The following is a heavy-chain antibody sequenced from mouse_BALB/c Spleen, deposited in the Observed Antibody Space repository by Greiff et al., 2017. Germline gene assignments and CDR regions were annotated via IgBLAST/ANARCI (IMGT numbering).Heavy chain of an antibody. V-gene: IGHV5-6*01. Sequence: EVQVVESGGDLVKPGGSLKLSCAASGFTFSSYGMSWVRQTPDKRLEWVATISSGGSYTYYPDSVKGRFTISRDNAKNTLYLQMSSLKSEDTAMYYCARDDYGSSYHFDYWGQGTTLTVSS. D-gene: IGHD1-1*01. J-gene: IGHJ2*01. CDR2: ISSGGSYT. CDR3: ARDDYGSSYHFDY. CDR1: GFTFSSYG.